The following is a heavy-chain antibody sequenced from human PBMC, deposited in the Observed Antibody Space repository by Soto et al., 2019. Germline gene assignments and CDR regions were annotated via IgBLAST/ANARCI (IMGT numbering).Heavy chain of an antibody. Sequence: QVQLVESGGGVVQPGRSLRLSCAASGFTFSSYGMHWVRQDPGKGLEWVAVIWYDGSNKYYADSVKGRFTISRDNSKNTLHLQMNSLGADDTAGYYCARAQQKYSGRYKAYFQHWCQGTLVTVSS. CDR3: ARAQQKYSGRYKAYFQH. CDR2: IWYDGSNK. D-gene: IGHD1-26*01. J-gene: IGHJ1*01. CDR1: GFTFSSYG. V-gene: IGHV3-33*01.